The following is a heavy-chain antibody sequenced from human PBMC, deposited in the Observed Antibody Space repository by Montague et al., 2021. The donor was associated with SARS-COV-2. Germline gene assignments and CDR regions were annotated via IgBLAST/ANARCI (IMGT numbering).Heavy chain of an antibody. Sequence: PALVKPTQTLTLTCTFSGFSLSTSGVGVGWIRRPPGKALEWLALIYWNDDKRYSPSLKSRLTITKDTSKNQVVLTMTNMDPVDTATYYCAHRLPGFQWFGEDTFDHGGQGTLVTVSS. D-gene: IGHD3-10*01. J-gene: IGHJ4*02. CDR3: AHRLPGFQWFGEDTFDH. V-gene: IGHV2-5*01. CDR1: GFSLSTSGVG. CDR2: IYWNDDK.